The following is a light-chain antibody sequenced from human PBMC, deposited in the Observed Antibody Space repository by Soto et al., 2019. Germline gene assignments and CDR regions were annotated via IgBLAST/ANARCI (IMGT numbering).Light chain of an antibody. CDR3: QESYSTQYT. V-gene: IGKV1-27*01. CDR1: QGISNY. J-gene: IGKJ2*01. Sequence: IQMTQSPSSLSASVGDRVTITCRASQGISNYLAWYQQKPGKVPELLIYGASTLKSGVPSRFSGSGSGTDFTLTISSLQPEDVATYYCQESYSTQYTFGQGTKLGI. CDR2: GAS.